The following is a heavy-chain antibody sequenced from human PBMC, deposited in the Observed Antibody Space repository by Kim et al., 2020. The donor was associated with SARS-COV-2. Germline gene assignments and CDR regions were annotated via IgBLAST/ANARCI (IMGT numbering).Heavy chain of an antibody. D-gene: IGHD3-22*01. Sequence: ASVKVSCKASGYIFLNYGVTWVRQAPGQGLEWMGWTSANDGETYYSQKFQGRVTMTTDTSTATAYMELRSLRSDDTAVYFCARERSLNYYDSSGLSKSFDFWGQGTLVTVSS. CDR3: ARERSLNYYDSSGLSKSFDF. CDR2: TSANDGET. V-gene: IGHV1-18*04. CDR1: GYIFLNYG. J-gene: IGHJ4*02.